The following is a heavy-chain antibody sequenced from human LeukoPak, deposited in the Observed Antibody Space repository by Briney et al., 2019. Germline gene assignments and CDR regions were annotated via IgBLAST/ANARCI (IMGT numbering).Heavy chain of an antibody. J-gene: IGHJ4*02. D-gene: IGHD4-17*01. Sequence: PGRSLRLSCAASGFTFSSYAMHWVRQAPGKGLEWMAVISYDGSNKYYPNSVKGRFTISRDNSKNTLYLQMDSLRAEDTAVYYCARDLYGDYLDYFDYWGQGTLVTVSS. CDR3: ARDLYGDYLDYFDY. V-gene: IGHV3-30-3*01. CDR1: GFTFSSYA. CDR2: ISYDGSNK.